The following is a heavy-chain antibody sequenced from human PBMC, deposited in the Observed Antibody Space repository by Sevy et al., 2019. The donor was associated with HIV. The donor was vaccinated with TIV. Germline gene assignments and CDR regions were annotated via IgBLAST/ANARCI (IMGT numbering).Heavy chain of an antibody. D-gene: IGHD2-2*01. J-gene: IGHJ5*02. Sequence: SETLSLTCTVSGGSISSGDYYWTWIRQSPGMGLEWIGYIYYSGTTYYNPSLKSRVTISVDTSKNQFYLRLSSVTAADTAVYFSARYGISTSPHNWFDRWSQGTLVTVSS. CDR2: IYYSGTT. CDR1: GGSISSGDYY. V-gene: IGHV4-30-4*01. CDR3: ARYGISTSPHNWFDR.